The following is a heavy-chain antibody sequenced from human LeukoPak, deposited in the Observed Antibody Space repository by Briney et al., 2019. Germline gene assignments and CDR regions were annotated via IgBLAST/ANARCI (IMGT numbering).Heavy chain of an antibody. Sequence: SETLSLTCTVSGDSISSGDYYWSWIRQPAGKGLEWIGRVSSSGSTNYNPSLKSRVTISVDTSKNQFSLKLSSVTAADTAVYFCARGPYSYDSSGAFDIWGQGTMVTVSS. CDR2: VSSSGST. CDR1: GDSISSGDYY. CDR3: ARGPYSYDSSGAFDI. V-gene: IGHV4-61*02. J-gene: IGHJ3*02. D-gene: IGHD3-22*01.